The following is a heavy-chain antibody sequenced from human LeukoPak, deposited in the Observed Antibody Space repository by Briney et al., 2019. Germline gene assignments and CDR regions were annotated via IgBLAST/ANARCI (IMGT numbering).Heavy chain of an antibody. Sequence: SKTLSLTCAVYGGSFSGYYWSWIRQPPGKGLEWIGEINHSGSTNYNPSLKSRVTISVDTSKNQFSLKLSSVTAADTAVYYCARGRIVVVPAAMENNWFDPWGQGTLVTVSS. J-gene: IGHJ5*02. D-gene: IGHD2-2*01. CDR2: INHSGST. CDR3: ARGRIVVVPAAMENNWFDP. CDR1: GGSFSGYY. V-gene: IGHV4-34*01.